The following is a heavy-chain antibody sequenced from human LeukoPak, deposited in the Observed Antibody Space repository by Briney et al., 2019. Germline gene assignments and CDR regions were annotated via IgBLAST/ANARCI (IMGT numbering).Heavy chain of an antibody. D-gene: IGHD6-13*01. CDR1: GFTFSSYW. Sequence: GGSLRLSCAASGFTFSSYWMHWVRQAPGKGLVWVSRINSDGSSTSYADSVKGRFTISRDNAKNTLYLQMNSLRAEDTAVYYCARDPSIAAAAPTDYGMDVWGQGTTVTVSS. V-gene: IGHV3-74*01. J-gene: IGHJ6*02. CDR2: INSDGSST. CDR3: ARDPSIAAAAPTDYGMDV.